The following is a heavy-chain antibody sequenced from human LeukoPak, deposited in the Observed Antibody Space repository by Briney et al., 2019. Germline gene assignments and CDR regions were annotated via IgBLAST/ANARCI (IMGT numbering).Heavy chain of an antibody. V-gene: IGHV4-59*01. Sequence: SETLSLTCTVSGGSISSYYWSWIRQPPGKGLEWIGYIYYSGSTNYNPSLKSRVTISVDTPKNQFSLRLSSVTAADTAVYYCARSMTTVTTGTGYYFDYWGQGTLVTVSS. J-gene: IGHJ4*02. CDR2: IYYSGST. CDR3: ARSMTTVTTGTGYYFDY. D-gene: IGHD4-17*01. CDR1: GGSISSYY.